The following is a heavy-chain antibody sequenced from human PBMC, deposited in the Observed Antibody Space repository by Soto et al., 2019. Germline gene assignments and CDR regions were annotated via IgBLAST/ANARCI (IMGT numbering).Heavy chain of an antibody. CDR3: ARKAACGGDCYAFAS. CDR1: GGIFSSNT. V-gene: IGHV1-69*06. D-gene: IGHD2-21*02. CDR2: IIPLFGTA. J-gene: IGHJ4*02. Sequence: QVYLVQSGAEVKKPGSSVKISCKASGGIFSSNTINWVRQAAGQGLEWMGGIIPLFGTANYAEKFQGRVTLTADKSTKTEYMELTSLRSEDTAVYYCARKAACGGDCYAFASWGQGTLVTVSS.